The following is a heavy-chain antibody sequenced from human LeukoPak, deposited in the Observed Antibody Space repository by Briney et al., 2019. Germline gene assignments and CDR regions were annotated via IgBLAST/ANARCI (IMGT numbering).Heavy chain of an antibody. CDR2: ITTSAHGGTT. V-gene: IGHV3-49*04. CDR1: GLIFTDYV. Sequence: GGSLRLSCTASGLIFTDYVTNWVRQTPGKGLEWVGFITTSAHGGTTKYAASVQGRFTISRDDSKSVAYLQMNSLKSEDTAVYYCIRGSTSWGQGTLVTVSS. D-gene: IGHD2-2*01. J-gene: IGHJ4*02. CDR3: IRGSTS.